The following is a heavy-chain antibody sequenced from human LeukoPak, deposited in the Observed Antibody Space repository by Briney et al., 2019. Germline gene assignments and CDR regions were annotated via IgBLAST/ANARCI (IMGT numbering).Heavy chain of an antibody. CDR3: ARDRRRELLHAFDI. CDR2: IDYSGST. V-gene: IGHV4-59*01. Sequence: SETLSLTCTVSGGTISRYFWSWIRQPPGEGLEWIAYIDYSGSTNYNPSLKSRLTISLDASKNQFSLKLSSVTAADTAVYYCARDRRRELLHAFDIWGQGTMVTVSS. CDR1: GGTISRYF. D-gene: IGHD1-26*01. J-gene: IGHJ3*02.